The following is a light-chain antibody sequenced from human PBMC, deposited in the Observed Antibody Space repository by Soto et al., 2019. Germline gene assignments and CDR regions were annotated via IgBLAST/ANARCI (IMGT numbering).Light chain of an antibody. CDR1: QAVNTR. CDR3: HQRQSWPRT. Sequence: IEFAQASTTLSSFPGDIVTLSYRASQAVNTRLAWYQHKPGQAPRLLIYLASNRAAGVPARFSGSGSGTDCTLTISDVEPEDFAVYYCHQRQSWPRTFGQGTKVDIK. J-gene: IGKJ1*01. CDR2: LAS. V-gene: IGKV3-11*01.